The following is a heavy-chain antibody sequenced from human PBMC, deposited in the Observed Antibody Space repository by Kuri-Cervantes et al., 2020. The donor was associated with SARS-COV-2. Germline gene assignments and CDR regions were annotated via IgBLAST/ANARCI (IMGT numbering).Heavy chain of an antibody. CDR3: AREKGSSSWPIDY. D-gene: IGHD6-13*01. CDR2: ISSSSSTI. CDR1: GLTFSSYS. Sequence: GESLKISCAASGLTFSSYSMNWVRQAPGKGLEWVSYISSSSSTIYYADSVKGRFTISRDNAKNSLYLQMNSLRAEDTALYYCAREKGSSSWPIDYWGQGTLVTVSS. V-gene: IGHV3-48*04. J-gene: IGHJ4*02.